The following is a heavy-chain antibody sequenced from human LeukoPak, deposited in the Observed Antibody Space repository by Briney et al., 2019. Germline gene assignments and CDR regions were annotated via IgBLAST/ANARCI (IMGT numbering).Heavy chain of an antibody. CDR1: GYSFTSHW. CDR3: ARLLGSGKAYCSATSCYFANPHFDH. D-gene: IGHD2-2*01. V-gene: IGHV5-51*01. J-gene: IGHJ4*02. Sequence: GESLKISCKGSGYSFTSHWIGWVRQMPGKGLEWMGIIYPGDSDTRYSPSFQGQVTISADKSISTAYLQWGSLKASDNAMFYCARLLGSGKAYCSATSCYFANPHFDHWGQGTLVTVSS. CDR2: IYPGDSDT.